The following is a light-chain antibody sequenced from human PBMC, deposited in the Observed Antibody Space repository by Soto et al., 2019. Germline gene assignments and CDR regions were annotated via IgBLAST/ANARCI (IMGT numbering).Light chain of an antibody. Sequence: QSVPTQPASVSGSPGQAITVSCSGTSSDIGAHNFVSWYQQHPGKAPKLIIYEVINRPSGVSDRFSGSKSGNTASLTISGLQSEDEADYYCNSYTTSNTFVFGSGTKVTVL. CDR1: SSDIGAHNF. CDR3: NSYTTSNTFV. J-gene: IGLJ1*01. V-gene: IGLV2-14*03. CDR2: EVI.